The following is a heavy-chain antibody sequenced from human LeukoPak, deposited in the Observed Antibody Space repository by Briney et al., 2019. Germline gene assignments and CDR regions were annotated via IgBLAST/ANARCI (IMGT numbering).Heavy chain of an antibody. CDR2: ISAYNGNT. J-gene: IGHJ4*02. D-gene: IGHD3-22*01. Sequence: ASVKVSCKASGYTFTSYGISWVRQAPGQRLEWMGWISAYNGNTNYAQKLQGRVTMTTDTSTSTAYMELRSLRSDDTAVYYCARHPYSSGYYFEDYWGQGTLVTVSS. V-gene: IGHV1-18*01. CDR1: GYTFTSYG. CDR3: ARHPYSSGYYFEDY.